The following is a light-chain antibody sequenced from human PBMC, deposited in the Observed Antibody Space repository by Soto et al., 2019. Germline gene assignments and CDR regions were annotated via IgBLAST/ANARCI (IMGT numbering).Light chain of an antibody. CDR1: QSVSNNY. V-gene: IGKV3-20*01. CDR2: GAS. CDR3: QQYGSTPRT. Sequence: EVVLTQAPGTLSLSPGESATLSCRASQSVSNNYLAWYQQKPGQAPRLLIYGASNRATGIPDRFSGSGSGTDFTLTISRLEPEDFAVYYCQQYGSTPRTFGQGTKVDI. J-gene: IGKJ1*01.